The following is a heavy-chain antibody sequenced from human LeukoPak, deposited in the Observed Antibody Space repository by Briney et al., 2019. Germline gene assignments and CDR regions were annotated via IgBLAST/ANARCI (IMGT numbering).Heavy chain of an antibody. J-gene: IGHJ6*03. CDR2: INPNSGAT. CDR3: ARDRGVDYCSGGSCSHYYYYMDV. V-gene: IGHV1-2*02. D-gene: IGHD2-15*01. CDR1: GYTFTGYY. Sequence: ASVKVSCKASGYTFTGYYMHWVRQAPGQGLEWMGWINPNSGATNYAQKFQGRVTMTRDTSISTASMELSSLKPDDTAVYYCARDRGVDYCSGGSCSHYYYYMDVWGKGTTVTISS.